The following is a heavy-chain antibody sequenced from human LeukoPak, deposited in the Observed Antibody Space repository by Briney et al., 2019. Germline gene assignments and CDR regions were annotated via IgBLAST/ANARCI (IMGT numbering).Heavy chain of an antibody. CDR2: ISAYNGNT. CDR1: GYTFTSYG. V-gene: IGHV1-18*01. J-gene: IGHJ3*02. CDR3: ARIEWFGELLRFLHDAFDI. Sequence: GASVKVSCKASGYTFTSYGISWVRQAPGQGLEWMGWISAYNGNTNYAQKLQGRVTMTTDTSTSTAYMELRSLRSDDTAVYYCARIEWFGELLRFLHDAFDIWGQGTMVTVSS. D-gene: IGHD3-10*01.